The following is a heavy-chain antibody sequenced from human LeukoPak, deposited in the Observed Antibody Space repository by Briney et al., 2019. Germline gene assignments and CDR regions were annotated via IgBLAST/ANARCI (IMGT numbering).Heavy chain of an antibody. CDR3: ARDGWYYYDSSGDAFDI. Sequence: KASETLSLTCTVSGGSISSYYWSWIRQPAGKGLEWIGRIYTSGSTNYNPSLKSRVTMSVDTSKNQFSLKLSSVTAADTAVYYCARDGWYYYDSSGDAFDIWGQGTMVTVSS. J-gene: IGHJ3*02. CDR2: IYTSGST. CDR1: GGSISSYY. D-gene: IGHD3-22*01. V-gene: IGHV4-4*07.